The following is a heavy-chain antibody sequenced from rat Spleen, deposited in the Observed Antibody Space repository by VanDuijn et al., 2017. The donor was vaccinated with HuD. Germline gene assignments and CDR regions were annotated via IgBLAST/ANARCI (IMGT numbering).Heavy chain of an antibody. D-gene: IGHD1-6*01. Sequence: VQLVESGGGLVQPGRSMKLSCAASGFTFSDYYMAWVRQAPTKGLEWVAYISSSSGTVYADAVKERFTISRDNAKNTLYLQLNSLKSEDTAIYYCARGGVYSGVMDAWGQGASVTVSS. J-gene: IGHJ4*01. CDR2: ISSSSGT. CDR3: ARGGVYSGVMDA. V-gene: IGHV5-62*01. CDR1: GFTFSDYY.